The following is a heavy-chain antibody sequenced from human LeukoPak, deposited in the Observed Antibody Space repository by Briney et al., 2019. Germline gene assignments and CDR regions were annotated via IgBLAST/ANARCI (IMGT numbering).Heavy chain of an antibody. J-gene: IGHJ5*01. D-gene: IGHD1-14*01. CDR2: IYFGGTT. Sequence: SETLSLTCTVSGGSISGYYWSWIRQPPGKGLEWIGDIYFGGTTYYKTSLKSRVTISLHASTNQFSLNLTSVTAADTDEYFCARRTAKWNHRSPEFDPWGQGTLVIVSS. CDR3: ARRTAKWNHRSPEFDP. CDR1: GGSISGYY. V-gene: IGHV4-59*08.